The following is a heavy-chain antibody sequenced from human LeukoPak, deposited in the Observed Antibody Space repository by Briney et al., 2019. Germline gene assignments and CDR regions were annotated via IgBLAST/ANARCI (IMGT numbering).Heavy chain of an antibody. V-gene: IGHV5-51*01. D-gene: IGHD1-1*01. Sequence: GESLQISCQGSAYSFTSYWIGWVRQMPGKGLECMGIIYPGDSDTRYSPSFQGQVTISADKSISTAYLHWSSLKASDTATFYCARSPGWNGPFDYWGQGTLVTVSS. J-gene: IGHJ4*02. CDR2: IYPGDSDT. CDR3: ARSPGWNGPFDY. CDR1: AYSFTSYW.